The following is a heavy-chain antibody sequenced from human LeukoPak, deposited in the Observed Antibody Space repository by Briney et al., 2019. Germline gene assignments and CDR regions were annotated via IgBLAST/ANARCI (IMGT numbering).Heavy chain of an antibody. D-gene: IGHD3-22*01. CDR3: ARGNLYDSSGYSDY. CDR2: ISGSGGST. V-gene: IGHV3-23*01. Sequence: GGSLRLSCAASGFTFSSYAMSWVRQAPGKGLEWVSAISGSGGSTYYADSVKGRFTISRDNSKNTLYLQMNSLRAEDTAVYYCARGNLYDSSGYSDYWGQGTLVTVSS. J-gene: IGHJ4*02. CDR1: GFTFSSYA.